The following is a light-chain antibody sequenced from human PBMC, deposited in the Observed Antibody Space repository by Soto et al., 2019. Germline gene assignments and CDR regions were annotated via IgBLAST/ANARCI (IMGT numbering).Light chain of an antibody. CDR3: QQYNNWPFT. Sequence: EIMMTQSPVTLSVSPGERATLSCRASQSVNSNLAWYQQKPGQAPRLLIYGASTRTTGIRASFIGNGSVTKFTLNDSSLQPEDFAVYYCQQYNNWPFTFGPGTKVDIK. J-gene: IGKJ3*01. V-gene: IGKV3-15*01. CDR2: GAS. CDR1: QSVNSN.